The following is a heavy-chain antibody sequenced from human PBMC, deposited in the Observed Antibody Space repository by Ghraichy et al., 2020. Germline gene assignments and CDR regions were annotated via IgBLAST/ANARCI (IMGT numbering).Heavy chain of an antibody. D-gene: IGHD3-16*01. Sequence: SQTLSLTCTVSGGSISSGSYYWSWIRQPAGKGLEWIGRIYTSGSTNYNPSLKSRVTISVDTSKNQFSLKLSSVTAADTAVYYCARASTTYYDYIWGSLRGDNWFDPWGQGTLVTVSS. J-gene: IGHJ5*02. V-gene: IGHV4-61*02. CDR1: GGSISSGSYY. CDR3: ARASTTYYDYIWGSLRGDNWFDP. CDR2: IYTSGST.